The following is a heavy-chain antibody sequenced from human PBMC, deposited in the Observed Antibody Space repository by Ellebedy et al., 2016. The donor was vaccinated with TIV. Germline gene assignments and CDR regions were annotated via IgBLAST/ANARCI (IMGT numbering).Heavy chain of an antibody. D-gene: IGHD3-10*01. V-gene: IGHV1-24*01. CDR3: ATGAIRVRPRPSWFDP. Sequence: AASVKVSCKVSGYTLTELSMHWVRQAPGKGLEWMGGFDPEDGETIYAQKFLGRFSMTEDTSTDTAYMEMSSLRSEDTAVYYCATGAIRVRPRPSWFDPWGQGTLVTVSS. J-gene: IGHJ5*02. CDR2: FDPEDGET. CDR1: GYTLTELS.